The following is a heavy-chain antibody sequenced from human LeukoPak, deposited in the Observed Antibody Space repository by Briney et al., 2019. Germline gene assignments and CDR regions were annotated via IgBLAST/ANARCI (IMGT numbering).Heavy chain of an antibody. J-gene: IGHJ4*02. CDR2: ITGDCKYI. Sequence: GGSLRLSCAAFGFIFKTYTMTWVRQAPGKGLEWVSSITGDCKYITYADSVKGRFTISRDNAKNSLYLQVASLRGDDTATYYCAREGNDYYYDQWGQGTLVTVSP. D-gene: IGHD3-16*01. CDR1: GFIFKTYT. CDR3: AREGNDYYYDQ. V-gene: IGHV3-21*01.